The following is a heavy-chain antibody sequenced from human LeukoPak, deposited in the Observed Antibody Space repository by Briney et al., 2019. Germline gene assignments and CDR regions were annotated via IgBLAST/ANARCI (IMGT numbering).Heavy chain of an antibody. Sequence: GGSLRLSCAASGFTFSSYAMSWVRQAPGKGLEWVSAISGSGGSTYYADSVKGRFTISRENAKNSLYLQMNSLRAGDTAVYYCARGQQWLIDYWGQGTLVTVSS. CDR2: ISGSGGST. CDR1: GFTFSSYA. V-gene: IGHV3-23*01. D-gene: IGHD6-19*01. CDR3: ARGQQWLIDY. J-gene: IGHJ4*02.